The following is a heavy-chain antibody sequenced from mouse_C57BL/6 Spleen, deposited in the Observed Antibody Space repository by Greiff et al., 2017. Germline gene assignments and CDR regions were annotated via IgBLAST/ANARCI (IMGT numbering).Heavy chain of an antibody. Sequence: VQLQQSGPELVKPGASVKISCKASGYSFTGYYMNWVKQSPEKSLEWIGEINPSTGGTTYNQKFKAKATLTVDKSSSTAYMQLQSLTSEDSAVYYCARVLRGYFDCWGQGTTLTVSS. CDR2: INPSTGGT. J-gene: IGHJ2*01. V-gene: IGHV1-42*01. CDR3: ARVLRGYFDC. CDR1: GYSFTGYY. D-gene: IGHD1-1*01.